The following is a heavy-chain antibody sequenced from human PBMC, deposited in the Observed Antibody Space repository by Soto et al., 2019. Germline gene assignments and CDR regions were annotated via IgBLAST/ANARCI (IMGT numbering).Heavy chain of an antibody. J-gene: IGHJ5*02. Sequence: ASVKVSCKASGYTFTSYDINWVRQATGQGLEWMGWMNPNSGNTGYAQKFQGRVTMTRNTSISTAYMELSSLRSEDTAVYYCARGEDSSRWGRIDPWGQGTLVTVSS. V-gene: IGHV1-8*01. CDR1: GYTFTSYD. CDR3: ARGEDSSRWGRIDP. D-gene: IGHD6-13*01. CDR2: MNPNSGNT.